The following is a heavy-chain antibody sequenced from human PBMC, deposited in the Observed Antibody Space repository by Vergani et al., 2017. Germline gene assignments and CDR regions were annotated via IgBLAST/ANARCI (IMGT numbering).Heavy chain of an antibody. CDR2: IKQDGSEK. Sequence: EVQLVESGGGLVQPGGSLRLSCAASGFTFSSYWMSWVRQAPGKGLEWVANIKQDGSEKYYVDSAKGRFTIAGDNAKNSLYLQMNSLRAEDTAVYYCARFAVARKTDDYYYYYGMDVWGQGTTVTVSS. V-gene: IGHV3-7*04. J-gene: IGHJ6*02. CDR1: GFTFSSYW. D-gene: IGHD6-19*01. CDR3: ARFAVARKTDDYYYYYGMDV.